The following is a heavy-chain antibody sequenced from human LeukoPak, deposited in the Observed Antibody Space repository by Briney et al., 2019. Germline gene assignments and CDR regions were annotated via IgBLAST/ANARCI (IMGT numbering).Heavy chain of an antibody. CDR1: GYTFTGYY. J-gene: IGHJ4*02. D-gene: IGHD3-10*01. CDR2: INPSSGGT. Sequence: ASVKVSCKPSGYTFTGYYMHWVRQAPGQGLEWMGWINPSSGGTNYPQKFQGRVTMTRDTSLSTAYMELSGLRSGDTAVYYCARDDERFGDLHPFDYWGQGTLVTVSS. CDR3: ARDDERFGDLHPFDY. V-gene: IGHV1-2*02.